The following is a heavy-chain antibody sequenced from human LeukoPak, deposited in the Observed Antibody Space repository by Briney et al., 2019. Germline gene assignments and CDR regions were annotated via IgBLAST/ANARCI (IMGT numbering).Heavy chain of an antibody. CDR1: GYTFTSNY. Sequence: ASVKVSCKASGYTFTSNYIHWVRQAPGQGLERLGTINPSGGNTKYAQKFQGRVSLTRNTSTSTVYLELNNLRSEDTADYFCARGAQTAVVGSLVDYWGQGTLVTVSS. D-gene: IGHD4-23*01. CDR3: ARGAQTAVVGSLVDY. V-gene: IGHV1-46*01. J-gene: IGHJ4*02. CDR2: INPSGGNT.